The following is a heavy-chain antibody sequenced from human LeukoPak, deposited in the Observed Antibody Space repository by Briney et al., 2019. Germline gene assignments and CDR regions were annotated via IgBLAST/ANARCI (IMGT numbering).Heavy chain of an antibody. Sequence: GGSLRLSCAASGFTFDNYAMNWVRQVPGKGLEWISLISWSSGTIGYADSVKGRFTISRDNANNFLYLQMNSLRAEDTALYYCARAYKDRSLAGKKEFFQHWGQGTLVTVSS. V-gene: IGHV3-9*01. CDR3: ARAYKDRSLAGKKEFFQH. CDR1: GFTFDNYA. J-gene: IGHJ1*01. D-gene: IGHD6-19*01. CDR2: ISWSSGTI.